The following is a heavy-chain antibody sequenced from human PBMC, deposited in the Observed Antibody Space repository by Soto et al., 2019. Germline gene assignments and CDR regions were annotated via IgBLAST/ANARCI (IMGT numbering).Heavy chain of an antibody. J-gene: IGHJ4*02. V-gene: IGHV4-31*03. CDR3: ARVVPAATEFDY. CDR1: GGSISSGGYY. D-gene: IGHD2-2*01. CDR2: IYYSGST. Sequence: QVQLQESGPGLVKPSQTLSLTCTVSGGSISSGGYYWSWIRQHPGKGLEWIGYIYYSGSTYYNPYLKSRVTKSVDTSKNQFSLKLSSVTAADTAVYYCARVVPAATEFDYWGQGTLVTVSS.